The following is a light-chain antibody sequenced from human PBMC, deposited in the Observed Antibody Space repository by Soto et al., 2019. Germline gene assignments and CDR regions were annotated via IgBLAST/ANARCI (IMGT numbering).Light chain of an antibody. J-gene: IGLJ3*02. CDR2: DVS. V-gene: IGLV2-14*03. CDR3: SSLTRSTTWV. CDR1: TSDVGGSDY. Sequence: QSVLTQPASVSGSPGQSIAISCTGTTSDVGGSDYVSWYQQYPGKAPKLLIYDVSKRPSGLSTRFSGSKSGNTASLTISGLLTEDEADYYCSSLTRSTTWVFGGGPKLTVL.